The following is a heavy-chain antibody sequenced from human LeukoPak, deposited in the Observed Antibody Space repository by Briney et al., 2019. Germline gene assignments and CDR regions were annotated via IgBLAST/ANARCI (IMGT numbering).Heavy chain of an antibody. Sequence: GGSLRLSCAGSGFTFSSYGMHWVRQAPGKGLEWVAVISYDGTNRYYTDSVKGRFTIPRDNSKNMLFLQMNSLRAEDTAVYYCAKDRLTLDYWGQGTLVTVSS. V-gene: IGHV3-30*18. CDR2: ISYDGTNR. D-gene: IGHD3-16*01. CDR3: AKDRLTLDY. J-gene: IGHJ4*02. CDR1: GFTFSSYG.